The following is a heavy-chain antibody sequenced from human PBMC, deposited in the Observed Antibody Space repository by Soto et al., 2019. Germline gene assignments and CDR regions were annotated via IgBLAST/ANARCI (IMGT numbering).Heavy chain of an antibody. Sequence: QVQVVESGGGVVQPGRSLRLSCAASGFTFSSHGMHWVRQAPGKGLEWVALVWYDGRNKDYADSVKGRFTISRDNSKNTLYLQMNSLRDEDTAAYYCVRAAGYSGNDYVYYYGMDVWGQGTTVTVSS. V-gene: IGHV3-33*01. CDR1: GFTFSSHG. J-gene: IGHJ6*02. CDR2: VWYDGRNK. D-gene: IGHD5-12*01. CDR3: VRAAGYSGNDYVYYYGMDV.